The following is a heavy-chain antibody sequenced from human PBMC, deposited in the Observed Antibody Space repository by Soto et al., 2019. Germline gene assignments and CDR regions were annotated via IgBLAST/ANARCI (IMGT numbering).Heavy chain of an antibody. Sequence: QVQLVESGGGVVQPGRSLRLSCAASGFTFSSYGMHWVRQAPGKGLEWVAVIWYDGSNKYYADSVKGRFTISRDNSKNTLYLQMNSLRAEDTAVYYCAIEQQLGRFDPWGQGTLVTVSS. V-gene: IGHV3-33*01. CDR2: IWYDGSNK. CDR1: GFTFSSYG. CDR3: AIEQQLGRFDP. J-gene: IGHJ5*02. D-gene: IGHD6-13*01.